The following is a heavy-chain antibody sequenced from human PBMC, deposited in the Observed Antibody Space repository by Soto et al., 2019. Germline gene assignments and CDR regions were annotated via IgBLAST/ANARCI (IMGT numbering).Heavy chain of an antibody. Sequence: XETLSLTFAVFSSPLGEHCRAWIRQSPDRGLDWIGEVHPSGSTDYNPSLKSRLTLSLDTSKNQFALKVASVTAADTAVYFCARGKPSGYRFGPRNFFYYGLDVWGPGNTVTVSS. CDR3: ARGKPSGYRFGPRNFFYYGLDV. D-gene: IGHD5-18*01. CDR1: SSPLGEHC. J-gene: IGHJ6*02. CDR2: VHPSGST. V-gene: IGHV4-34*01.